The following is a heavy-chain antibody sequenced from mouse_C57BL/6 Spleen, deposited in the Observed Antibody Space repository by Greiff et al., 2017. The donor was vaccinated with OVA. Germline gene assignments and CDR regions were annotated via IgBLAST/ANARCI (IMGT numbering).Heavy chain of an antibody. CDR3: IHAMDY. Sequence: DVKLQESGGGLVQPGGSMKLSCVASGFTFSNYWMNWVRQSPEKGLEWVAQIRLKSDNYATHYAESVKGRFTISRDDSKSSVYLQMNNLRAEDTGIYYCIHAMDYWGQGTSVTVSS. V-gene: IGHV6-3*01. J-gene: IGHJ4*01. CDR2: IRLKSDNYAT. CDR1: GFTFSNYW.